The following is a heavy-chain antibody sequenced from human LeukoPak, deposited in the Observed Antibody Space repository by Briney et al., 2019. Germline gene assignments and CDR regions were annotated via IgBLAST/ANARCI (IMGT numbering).Heavy chain of an antibody. CDR1: GFTFSNAW. CDR2: IKSKTDGGTT. Sequence: GGSLRLSCAASGFTFSNAWMSWVRQAPGKGLEWVGRIKSKTDGGTTDYAAPVKGRFTISRDDSKNTLYLQMNSLKTEDTAVYYCTTGGWGFGNGGYFDYWGQGTLVTVSS. D-gene: IGHD4-23*01. J-gene: IGHJ4*02. V-gene: IGHV3-15*01. CDR3: TTGGWGFGNGGYFDY.